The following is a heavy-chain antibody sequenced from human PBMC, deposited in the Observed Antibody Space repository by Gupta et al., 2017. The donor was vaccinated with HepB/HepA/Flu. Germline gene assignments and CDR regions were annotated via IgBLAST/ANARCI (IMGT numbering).Heavy chain of an antibody. D-gene: IGHD1-26*01. CDR3: TRRSSRSKDF. CDR2: ISSSSSTM. V-gene: IGHV3-48*02. Sequence: EVQLVESGGGLVQPGGSLRLSCAASGFTFSTYNMDWVRQAPGKGLEWVSYISSSSSTMYYADSVKGRFTISRDNAKNSLYLQMNSLRDEDTAVYYCTRRSSRSKDFWGQGTLVTVSS. J-gene: IGHJ4*02. CDR1: GFTFSTYN.